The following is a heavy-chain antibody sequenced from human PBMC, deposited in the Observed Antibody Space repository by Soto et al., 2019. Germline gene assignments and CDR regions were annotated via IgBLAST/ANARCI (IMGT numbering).Heavy chain of an antibody. Sequence: GSLRLSCAASGFSSSSYEMNWVRQAPGKGLEWVSAISSSGNYIYYADSVKGRFTISRVSAKNSLFLQMNSLRAADTALYYCAREVKSTGGPDGFDIWGQGTMVTVSS. CDR2: ISSSGNYI. J-gene: IGHJ3*02. V-gene: IGHV3-21*01. D-gene: IGHD2-15*01. CDR3: AREVKSTGGPDGFDI. CDR1: GFSSSSYE.